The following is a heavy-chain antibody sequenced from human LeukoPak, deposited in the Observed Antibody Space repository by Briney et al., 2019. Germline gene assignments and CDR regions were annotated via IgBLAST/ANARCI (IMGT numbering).Heavy chain of an antibody. CDR3: AGDPIGSRWPYYFDY. CDR1: GYTFTTYA. Sequence: GASVKVSCKASGYTFTTYAIHWVRQAPGQRLEWMGWINAGNGNTKYSQKFQARVTITRDTSASTAYMELSSLRSEDTAVYYCAGDPIGSRWPYYFDYWGQGTLVTVSS. V-gene: IGHV1-3*01. J-gene: IGHJ4*02. CDR2: INAGNGNT. D-gene: IGHD6-13*01.